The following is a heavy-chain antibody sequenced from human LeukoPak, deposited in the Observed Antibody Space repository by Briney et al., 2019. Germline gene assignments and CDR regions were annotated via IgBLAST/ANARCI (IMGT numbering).Heavy chain of an antibody. J-gene: IGHJ6*03. D-gene: IGHD6-13*01. V-gene: IGHV5-51*01. Sequence: GESLKISCKGSGYSFTSYWIGWVRQMPGKGLELMGIIYPGDSDTRYSPSFQGQVTISAGKPISTSYLQWSSLEDSDTAMYDCTSHAGIAAAVLSPMDFWGKGTPVTVSS. CDR2: IYPGDSDT. CDR3: TSHAGIAAAVLSPMDF. CDR1: GYSFTSYW.